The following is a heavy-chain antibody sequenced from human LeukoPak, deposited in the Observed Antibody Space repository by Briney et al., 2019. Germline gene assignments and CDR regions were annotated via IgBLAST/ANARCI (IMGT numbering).Heavy chain of an antibody. CDR3: ASLLTPYHGSGGGGVDV. Sequence: PGGSLRLSCAASGFTFSSYGMHWVRQAPGKGLVWVSRINGDGSTTNYADSVKGRFTISRDNAKDTLFLQMTSLRVEDTAVYSCASLLTPYHGSGGGGVDVWGQGTTVTVSS. V-gene: IGHV3-74*01. CDR2: INGDGSTT. CDR1: GFTFSSYG. J-gene: IGHJ6*02. D-gene: IGHD3-10*01.